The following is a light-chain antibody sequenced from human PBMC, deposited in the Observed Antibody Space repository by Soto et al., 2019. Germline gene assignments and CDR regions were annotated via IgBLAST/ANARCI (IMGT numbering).Light chain of an antibody. CDR2: GAS. Sequence: DIQMTQSPYSLSTSVGDRVTITCRTSQSVSTYLNWYQQRPGKAPKLLIYGASSLQSVVPSRFSGSGSGTHFTLTISSLQPEDFATYYCQEGSTLLTFGGGTKVEIK. CDR1: QSVSTY. CDR3: QEGSTLLT. V-gene: IGKV1-39*01. J-gene: IGKJ4*01.